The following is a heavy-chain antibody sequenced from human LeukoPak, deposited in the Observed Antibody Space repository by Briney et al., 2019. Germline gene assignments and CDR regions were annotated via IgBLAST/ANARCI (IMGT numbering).Heavy chain of an antibody. J-gene: IGHJ4*02. V-gene: IGHV3-53*01. CDR2: IYSGGST. Sequence: GGSLRLSCAASGFTVSSNYMSWVRQAPGKGLEWVSVIYSGGSTYYADSVKGRFTISRDNAKNSLYLQMNSLRAEDTAVYYCARGAPFGERVATISYFDYWGQGTLVTVSS. D-gene: IGHD5-12*01. CDR3: ARGAPFGERVATISYFDY. CDR1: GFTVSSNY.